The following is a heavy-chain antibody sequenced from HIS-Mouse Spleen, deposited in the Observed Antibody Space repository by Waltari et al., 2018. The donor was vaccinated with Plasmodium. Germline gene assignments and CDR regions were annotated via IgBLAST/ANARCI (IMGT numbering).Heavy chain of an antibody. V-gene: IGHV4-34*01. CDR2: INHSGST. D-gene: IGHD7-27*01. CDR1: GGSFSGYY. J-gene: IGHJ4*02. Sequence: QVQLQQWGAGLLKPSETLSLTCAVYGGSFSGYYWSWIRQPPGKGLEWIGEINHSGSTNYNPSLKSRVTISVDTSKSQFSLKLSSVTAADTAVYYCARVIPLGIPHFDYWGQGTLVTVSS. CDR3: ARVIPLGIPHFDY.